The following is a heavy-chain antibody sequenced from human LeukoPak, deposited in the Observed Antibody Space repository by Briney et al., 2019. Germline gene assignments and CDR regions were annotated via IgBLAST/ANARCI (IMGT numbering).Heavy chain of an antibody. Sequence: SETLSLTCAVYGGSFSGYYWSWIRQPPGKGLEWIGEINHSGSTNYNPSLKSRVTISVDTSKNQFSLKLSSVTAADTAVYYCARARRDGYKGPRQIQKWGQGTLVTVSS. CDR3: ARARRDGYKGPRQIQK. J-gene: IGHJ4*02. V-gene: IGHV4-34*01. D-gene: IGHD5-24*01. CDR1: GGSFSGYY. CDR2: INHSGST.